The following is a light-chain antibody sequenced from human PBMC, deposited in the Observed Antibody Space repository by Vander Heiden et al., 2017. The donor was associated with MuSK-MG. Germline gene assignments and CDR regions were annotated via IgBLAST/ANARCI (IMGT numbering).Light chain of an antibody. V-gene: IGKV3-15*01. J-gene: IGKJ4*01. CDR2: DAS. Sequence: EILLTQSRATLSVSPGERATPSCRASQSVSSHLAWYQQKPGQTPRLLIYDASSRATGIPARFSGSGYGTEFTLTISSRQSEDFGVYFCQQHNNWHPITFGGGTKVEIK. CDR1: QSVSSH. CDR3: QQHNNWHPIT.